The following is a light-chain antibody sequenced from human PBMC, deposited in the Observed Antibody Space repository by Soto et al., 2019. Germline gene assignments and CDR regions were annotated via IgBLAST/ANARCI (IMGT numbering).Light chain of an antibody. CDR1: RSNIGDNY. V-gene: IGLV1-47*01. CDR2: RND. Sequence: QSVLTQPPSASGTPGQRVTISCSGSRSNIGDNYVFWYHQVPGTAPKLLIYRNDQRPSGVPDRFSGSKSGTSASLAISGLRAEDEADYYCAAWDDNLSAYVFGSGTKLTVL. CDR3: AAWDDNLSAYV. J-gene: IGLJ1*01.